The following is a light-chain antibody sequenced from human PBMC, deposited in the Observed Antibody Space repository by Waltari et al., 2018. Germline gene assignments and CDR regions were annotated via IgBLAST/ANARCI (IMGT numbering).Light chain of an antibody. CDR1: SLSAYY. J-gene: IGLJ1*01. V-gene: IGLV3-19*01. Sequence: SSELTQDHAVSVAVGETVWSPCQGDSLSAYYANWYHQKPGQAPLLVMYGKNNRPSGIPDRFSGSYSGDTASLTITGAQAEDEGAYYCNSRDSSGHPFVFGTGTKLTVL. CDR2: GKN. CDR3: NSRDSSGHPFV.